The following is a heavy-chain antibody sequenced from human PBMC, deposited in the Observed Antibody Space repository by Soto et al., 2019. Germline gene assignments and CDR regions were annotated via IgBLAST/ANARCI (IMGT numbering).Heavy chain of an antibody. CDR2: IIVSHGRP. V-gene: IGHV1-3*01. Sequence: VQLVQSGAEVKEPGASVKVSCKASGYTFTSHTIHWARQAPGQGLEWMGWIIVSHGRPRIAPQFQGRVTFTTDTSATTAYMELNSLTSEDTAVYFCAREPEDGVPGDFWGQGTLVVVSS. CDR3: AREPEDGVPGDF. J-gene: IGHJ4*02. CDR1: GYTFTSHT. D-gene: IGHD2-8*01.